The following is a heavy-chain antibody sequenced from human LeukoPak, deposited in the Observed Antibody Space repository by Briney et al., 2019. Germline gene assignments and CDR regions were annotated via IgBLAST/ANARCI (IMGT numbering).Heavy chain of an antibody. D-gene: IGHD5-24*01. J-gene: IGHJ4*02. CDR2: INPRSDST. V-gene: IGHV1-46*01. Sequence: ASVKVSCKASGYTFINYFIHWERQAPGQGLEWMGVINPRSDSTTYAQKFQGRVTMTRDTSTSTVYVELSSLRSEDTAVYYCAREGDGYKNFDYWGQGTLVTVSS. CDR1: GYTFINYF. CDR3: AREGDGYKNFDY.